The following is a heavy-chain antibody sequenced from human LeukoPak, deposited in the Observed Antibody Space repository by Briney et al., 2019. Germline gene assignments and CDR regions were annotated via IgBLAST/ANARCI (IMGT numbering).Heavy chain of an antibody. CDR1: GGSIGSSRYY. CDR3: ARRFDY. V-gene: IGHV4-39*01. Sequence: SETLSLTCTVSGGSIGSSRYYWGWIRQPPGKGLEWIGGIYYSGSTFYNPSLKSRVTISVDTSKNQFSLNLTSVTAADTAVYYCARRFDYWGQGTLVTVSS. CDR2: IYYSGST. J-gene: IGHJ4*02.